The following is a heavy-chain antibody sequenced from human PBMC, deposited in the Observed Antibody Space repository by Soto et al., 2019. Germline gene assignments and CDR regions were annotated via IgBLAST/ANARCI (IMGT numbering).Heavy chain of an antibody. V-gene: IGHV4-30-4*01. CDR2: IYYSGST. CDR1: GGSIGSGDYY. J-gene: IGHJ6*02. D-gene: IGHD5-12*01. CDR3: ARAWLQLYYYGMDV. Sequence: SETLSLTCTVSGGSIGSGDYYWSWIRQPPGKGLEWIGYIYYSGSTYYNPSLKSRVTISVDTSKNQFSLKLSSVTAADTAVYYCARAWLQLYYYGMDVWGQGTTVTVS.